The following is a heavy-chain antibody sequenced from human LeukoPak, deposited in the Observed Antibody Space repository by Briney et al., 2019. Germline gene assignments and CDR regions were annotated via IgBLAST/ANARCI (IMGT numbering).Heavy chain of an antibody. CDR1: GYTFTSYD. CDR3: ATTPVRELLWFGELSYAFDI. V-gene: IGHV1-8*01. D-gene: IGHD3-10*01. J-gene: IGHJ3*02. CDR2: MNPNSGST. Sequence: ASVKVSCKASGYTFTSYDINWVRQATGQGLEWMGWMNPNSGSTGYAQKFQGRVTMTRNTSISTAYMELSSLRSEDTAVYYCATTPVRELLWFGELSYAFDIWGQGTMVTVSS.